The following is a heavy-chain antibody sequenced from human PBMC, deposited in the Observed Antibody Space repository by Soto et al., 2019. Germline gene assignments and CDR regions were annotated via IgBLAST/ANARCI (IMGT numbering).Heavy chain of an antibody. Sequence: EVQLLESGGGLVQPGGSLRPSCAASGITISNYPMSWVRQAPGKGLDWVSGISGSGDRTYYADSAKGRFTISKDISRNSVALELDSLGVEDTAVYFCVKDDGGYPSTAPHWGQGTLVTVSS. CDR1: GITISNYP. J-gene: IGHJ4*02. V-gene: IGHV3-23*01. CDR2: ISGSGDRT. D-gene: IGHD3-22*01. CDR3: VKDDGGYPSTAPH.